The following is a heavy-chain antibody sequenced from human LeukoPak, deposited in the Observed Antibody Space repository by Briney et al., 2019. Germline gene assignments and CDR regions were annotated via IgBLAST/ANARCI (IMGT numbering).Heavy chain of an antibody. V-gene: IGHV4-59*08. CDR3: ARRGTVTTERFDY. J-gene: IGHJ4*02. CDR2: ISYSGSA. D-gene: IGHD4-11*01. Sequence: KPSETLSLTCTVSGGSISSYYWSWIRQPPGKGLEWIGYISYSGSANYDPSLKSRVTISVDTSKNQFSLKLSSVTAADTAVYYCARRGTVTTERFDYWGQGTLVTVSS. CDR1: GGSISSYY.